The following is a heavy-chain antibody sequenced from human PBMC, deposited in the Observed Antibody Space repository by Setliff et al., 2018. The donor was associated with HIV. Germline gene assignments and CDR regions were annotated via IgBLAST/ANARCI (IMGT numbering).Heavy chain of an antibody. Sequence: GSLRLSCVASGFTFSTYWMHWVRQAPGKGLVWVSRIKTDGSSTSYADSVKGRFTISRDNAKNTLFLQMNSLRAEDTAVYYCAKDRYYDSSGSPFDYWGQGTLVTVSS. D-gene: IGHD3-22*01. CDR2: IKTDGSST. CDR3: AKDRYYDSSGSPFDY. J-gene: IGHJ4*02. V-gene: IGHV3-74*01. CDR1: GFTFSTYW.